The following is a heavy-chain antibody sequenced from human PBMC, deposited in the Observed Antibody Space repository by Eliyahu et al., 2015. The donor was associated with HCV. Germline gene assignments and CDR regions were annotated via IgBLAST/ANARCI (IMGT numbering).Heavy chain of an antibody. CDR3: AKGNYRDYRKGFDD. Sequence: EVRLLESGGGVAQAGGSLRLSCEAXGXTFSSSGMSWVRQAPGKGLXWVSVLTGSGETSYTDSVKGRFTISRDEPKNTLFLHMNSLRAEDTALYYCAKGNYRDYRKGFDDWGQGTLVTVSS. V-gene: IGHV3-23*01. CDR2: LTGSGET. D-gene: IGHD4-17*01. J-gene: IGHJ4*02. CDR1: GXTFSSSG.